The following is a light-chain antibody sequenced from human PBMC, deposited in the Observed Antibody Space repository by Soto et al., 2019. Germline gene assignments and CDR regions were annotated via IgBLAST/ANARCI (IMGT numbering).Light chain of an antibody. J-gene: IGKJ1*01. CDR1: QSISSW. CDR3: QQYNSG. CDR2: DAS. Sequence: DIQMTQSPSTLSASVADRVTITCRASQSISSWLAWYQQKPGKAPKLLIYDASSLESGVPSRFSGSGSGTEFTLTISSLQPDDFATYYCQQYNSGFGQGTKVEIK. V-gene: IGKV1-5*01.